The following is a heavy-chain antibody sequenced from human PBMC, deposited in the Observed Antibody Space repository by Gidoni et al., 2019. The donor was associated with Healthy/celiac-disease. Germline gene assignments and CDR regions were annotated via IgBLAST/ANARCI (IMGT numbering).Heavy chain of an antibody. Sequence: QVQLQQWGAGLLKPSDTLSLTCAVYGGSFSGYYWSWLRQPPGKGLEWIGEINHSGSNNYNPSLKSRGTISVDTSKNQFSLKLSSVTAADTAVYYCARGDGDTLDTAMALKYYFDYWGQGTLVTVSS. J-gene: IGHJ4*02. CDR2: INHSGSN. D-gene: IGHD5-18*01. V-gene: IGHV4-34*01. CDR1: GGSFSGYY. CDR3: ARGDGDTLDTAMALKYYFDY.